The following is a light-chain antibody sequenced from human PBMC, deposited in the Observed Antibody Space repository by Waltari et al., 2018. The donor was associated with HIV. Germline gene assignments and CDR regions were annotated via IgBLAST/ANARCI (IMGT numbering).Light chain of an antibody. J-gene: IGLJ2*01. V-gene: IGLV2-8*01. CDR1: SSDVGGFNY. Sequence: QSALTQPPSPSGSPGPSVTISCPGTSSDVGGFNYVSWYQQHPGKAPKLMIYEVSKRPSGVPDRFSGSKSGNTASLTVSGLQAEDEADYYCSSYAGSNNLLFGGGTKLTVL. CDR2: EVS. CDR3: SSYAGSNNLL.